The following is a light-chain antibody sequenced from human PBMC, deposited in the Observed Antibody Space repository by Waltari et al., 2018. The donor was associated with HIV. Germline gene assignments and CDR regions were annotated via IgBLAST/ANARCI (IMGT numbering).Light chain of an antibody. V-gene: IGLV3-21*02. J-gene: IGLJ2*01. CDR3: QVWDTTSDWI. CDR1: NLENYR. CDR2: DDS. Sequence: SYVLTKPPSVSVAPGQTATITCGGNNLENYRVHWYQQKPGQAPLLVMYDDSDRTSGIPERFSGSNSGNMASLTISRVEAGDEAEYYCQVWDTTSDWIFGGGTKLTVL.